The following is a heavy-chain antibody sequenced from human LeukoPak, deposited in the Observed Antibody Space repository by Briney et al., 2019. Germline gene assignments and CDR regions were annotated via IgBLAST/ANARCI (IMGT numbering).Heavy chain of an antibody. CDR3: ARDWNYGGGFDY. J-gene: IGHJ4*02. D-gene: IGHD4-23*01. V-gene: IGHV3-48*01. CDR2: ISGHSSTI. CDR1: GFTFSSYS. Sequence: GGSLRLSCAASGFTFSSYSMNWVRQAPGEGLEWVSYISGHSSTIYYADSVKGRFTISRDNAKNSLYLQMNSLRAEDTAVYYCARDWNYGGGFDYWGQGTLVTVSS.